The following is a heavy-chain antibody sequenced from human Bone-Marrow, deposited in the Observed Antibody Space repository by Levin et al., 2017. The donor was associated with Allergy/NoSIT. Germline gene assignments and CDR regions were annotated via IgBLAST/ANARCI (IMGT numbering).Heavy chain of an antibody. V-gene: IGHV3-30*09. CDR2: MSYDGSST. CDR3: ARGGPSSSWDL. J-gene: IGHJ5*02. CDR1: GFVFSVSH. Sequence: AGGSLRLSCAASGFVFSVSHMHWVRQAPGKGLEWVAIMSYDGSSTKYADSVKGRFAISRDNSNNTLYLQMNSLKSDDSALYYCARGGPSSSWDLWGQGTLVTVSS. D-gene: IGHD6-6*01.